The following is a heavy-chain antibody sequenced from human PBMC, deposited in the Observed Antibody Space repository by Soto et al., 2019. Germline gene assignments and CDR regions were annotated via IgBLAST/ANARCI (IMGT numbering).Heavy chain of an antibody. CDR1: GFTFSGSA. CDR2: IRSKANSYAT. J-gene: IGHJ4*02. D-gene: IGHD2-2*01. Sequence: GSLRLSCAASGFTFSGSAMHWVRQASGKGLEWVGRIRSKANSYATAYAASVKGRFTISRDDSKNTAYLQMNSLKTEDTAVYYCTRHDCSSTSCYPLDYWGQGTLVTVSS. CDR3: TRHDCSSTSCYPLDY. V-gene: IGHV3-73*01.